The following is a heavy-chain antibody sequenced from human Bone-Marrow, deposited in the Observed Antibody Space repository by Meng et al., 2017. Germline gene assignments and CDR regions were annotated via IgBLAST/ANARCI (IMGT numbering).Heavy chain of an antibody. CDR1: GFTFSSYG. CDR3: ARGGGGWELLGTSFDY. V-gene: IGHV3-33*01. J-gene: IGHJ4*02. Sequence: GGSLRLSCAASGFTFSSYGMHWVRQAPGKGLEWVAVIWYDGSNKYYADSVEGRFTISRDNSKNTLYLQMNSLRAEDTAVYYCARGGGGWELLGTSFDYWGQGTLVTVSS. CDR2: IWYDGSNK. D-gene: IGHD1-26*01.